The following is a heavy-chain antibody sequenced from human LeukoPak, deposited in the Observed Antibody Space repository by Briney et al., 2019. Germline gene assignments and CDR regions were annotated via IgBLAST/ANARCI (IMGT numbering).Heavy chain of an antibody. D-gene: IGHD6-13*01. J-gene: IGHJ6*03. CDR3: ARTRISSWSNYYYYMDV. Sequence: PSETLSLTCTVSGGSISSSSYYWGWIRQPPGKGLEWIGSIYYSGSTYYNPSLKSRVTISVDTSKNQFSLKLSSVTAADTSVYYCARTRISSWSNYYYYMDVWGKGTTVTVSS. V-gene: IGHV4-39*07. CDR2: IYYSGST. CDR1: GGSISSSSYY.